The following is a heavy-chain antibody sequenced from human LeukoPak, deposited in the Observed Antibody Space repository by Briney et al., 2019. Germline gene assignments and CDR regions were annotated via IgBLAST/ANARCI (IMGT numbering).Heavy chain of an antibody. Sequence: ASVKVSCKVSGYTLTELSMHWVRQAPGKGLEWMGGFDPEDGETIYAQKFQGRVTITTDESTSTAYMELSRLRSDDTAVYYCARDPRIAAAGTIWGQGTLVTVSS. CDR2: FDPEDGET. CDR1: GYTLTELS. D-gene: IGHD6-13*01. CDR3: ARDPRIAAAGTI. J-gene: IGHJ4*02. V-gene: IGHV1-24*01.